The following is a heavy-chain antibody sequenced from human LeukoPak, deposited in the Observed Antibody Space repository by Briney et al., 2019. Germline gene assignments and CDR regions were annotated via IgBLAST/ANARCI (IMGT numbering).Heavy chain of an antibody. CDR3: AREPTLLWFGVTYNWFDP. J-gene: IGHJ5*02. D-gene: IGHD3-10*01. CDR2: IYTSGST. Sequence: SETLSLTCTVSGGSISSYYWSWIRQPAGKGLEWVGRIYTSGSTNYNPSLKSRVTMSVDTSKNQFSLKLSSVTAADTAVYYCAREPTLLWFGVTYNWFDPWGQGTLVTVSS. CDR1: GGSISSYY. V-gene: IGHV4-4*07.